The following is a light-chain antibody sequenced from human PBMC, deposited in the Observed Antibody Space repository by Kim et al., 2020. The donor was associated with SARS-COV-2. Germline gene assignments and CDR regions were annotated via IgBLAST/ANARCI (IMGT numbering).Light chain of an antibody. J-gene: IGLJ1*01. CDR3: CSYAGSSTFV. V-gene: IGLV2-23*02. CDR2: EIS. Sequence: QSALTQPASVSGSPGQSITISCTGTSRDVGNYNLVSWYQQHPGKAPKLMIYEISKRPPGVSNRFSGSKSGNTASLTISGLQAEDEADYYCCSYAGSSTFVFGTGTKVTVL. CDR1: SRDVGNYNL.